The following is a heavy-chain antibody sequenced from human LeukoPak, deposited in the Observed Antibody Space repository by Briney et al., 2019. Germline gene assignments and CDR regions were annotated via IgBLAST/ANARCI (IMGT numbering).Heavy chain of an antibody. Sequence: SETLSLTCTVSGGSISNYYWSWIRQPPGKGLEWIGYIYYSGSTNYNPSLKSRVTISVDTSKNQFSLKLSSVTAADTAVYFCARLRSLGDGSSNHYYMDVWGKGTTVTVSS. CDR3: ARLRSLGDGSSNHYYMDV. V-gene: IGHV4-59*01. D-gene: IGHD4-11*01. J-gene: IGHJ6*03. CDR1: GGSISNYY. CDR2: IYYSGST.